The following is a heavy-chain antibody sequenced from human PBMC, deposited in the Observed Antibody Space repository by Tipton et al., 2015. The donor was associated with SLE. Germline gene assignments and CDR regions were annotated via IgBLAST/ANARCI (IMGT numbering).Heavy chain of an antibody. CDR3: TSRRQLVPY. J-gene: IGHJ4*02. Sequence: LTCAVYGGSFSGYYWSWIRQPPGKGLEWVGRIKSKTDGGTTDYAAPVKGRFTISRDDSKNTLHLQMNSLKTEDTAVYYCTSRRQLVPYWGQGTLVTVSS. CDR1: GGSFSGYY. V-gene: IGHV3-15*01. D-gene: IGHD6-13*01. CDR2: IKSKTDGGTT.